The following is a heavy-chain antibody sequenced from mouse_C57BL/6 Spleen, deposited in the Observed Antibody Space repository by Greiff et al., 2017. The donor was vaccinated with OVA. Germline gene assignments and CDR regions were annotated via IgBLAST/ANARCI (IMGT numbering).Heavy chain of an antibody. V-gene: IGHV1-7*01. Sequence: QVQLQQSGAELVKPGASVKLSCKASGYTFNSYWMHWVKQRPGQGLEWIGYINPSSGYTKYNQKFKDKATLTADKSSSTAYMQLSTLTYEDSAVYYCAKNGHFDYWGQGTTLTVSS. CDR1: GYTFNSYW. J-gene: IGHJ2*01. CDR3: AKNGHFDY. CDR2: INPSSGYT.